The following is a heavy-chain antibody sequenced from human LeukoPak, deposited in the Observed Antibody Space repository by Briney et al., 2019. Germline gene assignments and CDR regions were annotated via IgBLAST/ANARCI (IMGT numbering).Heavy chain of an antibody. CDR1: GGSISSYY. J-gene: IGHJ4*02. CDR3: AREVLLWFGEPSYYFDY. Sequence: SETLSLTCTVSGGSISSYYWSWIRQPPGKGLEWIGYIYYSGSTNYNPSLKSRVTMSVDTSKNQFSLKLSSVAAADTAVYYCAREVLLWFGEPSYYFDYWGQGTLVTVSS. CDR2: IYYSGST. V-gene: IGHV4-59*12. D-gene: IGHD3-10*01.